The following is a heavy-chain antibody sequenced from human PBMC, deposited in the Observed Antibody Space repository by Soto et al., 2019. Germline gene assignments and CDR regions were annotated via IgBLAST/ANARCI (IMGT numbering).Heavy chain of an antibody. CDR3: AKDRSGWDFNYYFDY. D-gene: IGHD6-19*01. V-gene: IGHV3-30*18. Sequence: PGGSLRLSCAASGFTFSNYGMHWVRQAPGKGLAWVAAISYDGSDKYYADSVKGRFTISRDSSKNTLYLQMNTLRSEDTAVYYCAKDRSGWDFNYYFDYRGQGTLVTVSA. J-gene: IGHJ4*02. CDR2: ISYDGSDK. CDR1: GFTFSNYG.